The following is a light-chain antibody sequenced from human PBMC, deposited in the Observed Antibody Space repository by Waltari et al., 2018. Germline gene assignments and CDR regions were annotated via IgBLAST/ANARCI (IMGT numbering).Light chain of an antibody. V-gene: IGKV3-20*01. CDR2: GAS. CDR3: QQYGSSPPKT. Sequence: EVVLTRSPGTLALSPGERATLACRASQSVSSSYLAWYRQKHGQAPRLLIYGASSRATGIPDRFSGSGSGTEFTLTISRLEPEDFAVYYCQQYGSSPPKTFGQGTKVEIK. CDR1: QSVSSSY. J-gene: IGKJ1*01.